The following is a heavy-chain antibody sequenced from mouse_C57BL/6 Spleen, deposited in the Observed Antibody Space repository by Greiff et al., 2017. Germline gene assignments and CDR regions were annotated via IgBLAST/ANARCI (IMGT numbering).Heavy chain of an antibody. CDR3: TRCYYGSRGFAY. V-gene: IGHV1-15*01. CDR1: GYTFTDYE. CDR2: IDPEPGGT. Sequence: VKLVESGAELVRPGASVTLSCKASGYTFTDYEMHWVKQTPVHGLEWIGAIDPEPGGTAYNQKFKGKAILTADKSSSTAYMELHSLTSEDSAVYYCTRCYYGSRGFAYWGQGTLVTVSA. D-gene: IGHD1-1*01. J-gene: IGHJ3*01.